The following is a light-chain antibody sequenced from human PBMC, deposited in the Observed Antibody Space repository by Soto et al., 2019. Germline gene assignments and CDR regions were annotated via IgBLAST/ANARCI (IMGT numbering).Light chain of an antibody. Sequence: QSVMTQPPSVSAAPGQKVTISCSGSSSNIGGNSVSWYQQLPGTAPKLLIYDDNKRPSGIPDRFSGSKSGTSATLGITGFQTGDEADYYCCSYTLSNAPWVFGGGTKVTVL. V-gene: IGLV1-51*01. CDR1: SSNIGGNS. J-gene: IGLJ3*02. CDR3: CSYTLSNAPWV. CDR2: DDN.